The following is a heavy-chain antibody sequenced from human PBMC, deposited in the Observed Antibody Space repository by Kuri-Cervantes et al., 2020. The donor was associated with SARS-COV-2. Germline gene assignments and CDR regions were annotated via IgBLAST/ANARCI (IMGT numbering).Heavy chain of an antibody. CDR3: ASPQDCGGDCYLA. J-gene: IGHJ5*02. Sequence: ASVKVSCKASGYTFTGYYMHWVRQAPGQGLEWMGWINPNSGGTNYAQKFQGRVTITADESTSTAYMELSSLRSEDTAVYYCASPQDCGGDCYLAWGQGTLVTVSS. CDR2: INPNSGGT. CDR1: GYTFTGYY. D-gene: IGHD2-21*02. V-gene: IGHV1-2*02.